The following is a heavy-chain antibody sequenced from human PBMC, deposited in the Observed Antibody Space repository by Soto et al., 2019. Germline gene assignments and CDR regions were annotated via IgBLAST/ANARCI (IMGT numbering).Heavy chain of an antibody. Sequence: QVPLVESGGGVVQPGKSLGLSCEASGIPFSSYGMHWVRQAPGKGLEWVAVIWYDGSKKYYADSVKGRFSISRDNXKNTLYLEMNSLRAEDTAVYYCVRGCGGDCYVFDYWGQGTLVTVSS. CDR1: GIPFSSYG. D-gene: IGHD2-21*02. CDR3: VRGCGGDCYVFDY. J-gene: IGHJ4*02. V-gene: IGHV3-33*01. CDR2: IWYDGSKK.